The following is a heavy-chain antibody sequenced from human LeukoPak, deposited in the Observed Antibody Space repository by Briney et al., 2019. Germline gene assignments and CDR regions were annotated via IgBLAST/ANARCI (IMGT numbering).Heavy chain of an antibody. V-gene: IGHV3-30*18. Sequence: GGSLRLSCAASGFTFSSYGMHWVRQAPSEVLEWVAVISYDGSNKYYADSVKGRFTISRDNSKNTLYLQMNSLRAEDTAVYYCAKDLARLRYFDWLLLDYWGQGTLVTVSS. CDR1: GFTFSSYG. D-gene: IGHD3-9*01. CDR2: ISYDGSNK. J-gene: IGHJ4*02. CDR3: AKDLARLRYFDWLLLDY.